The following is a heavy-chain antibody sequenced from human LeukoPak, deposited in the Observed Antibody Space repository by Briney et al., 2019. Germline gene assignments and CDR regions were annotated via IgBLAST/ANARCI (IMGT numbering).Heavy chain of an antibody. Sequence: SVKVSCKGSGGTFSSYAISWVRQAPGQGLEWMGRIIPILGIANYAQKFQGRVTITADKSTSTAYMELSSLRSEDTAVYYCARVDDILTGRLDYWGQGTLVTVSS. CDR1: GGTFSSYA. CDR3: ARVDDILTGRLDY. J-gene: IGHJ4*02. V-gene: IGHV1-69*04. CDR2: IIPILGIA. D-gene: IGHD3-9*01.